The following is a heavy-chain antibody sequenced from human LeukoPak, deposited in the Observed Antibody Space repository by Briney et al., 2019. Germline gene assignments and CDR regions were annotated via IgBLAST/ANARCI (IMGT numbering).Heavy chain of an antibody. J-gene: IGHJ4*02. CDR1: GYTFTSYG. Sequence: ASVKVSCKASGYTFTSYGISWVRQAPGQGPEWMGWISAYNGNTNYAQKLQGRVTMTTDTSTSTAYMELRSLRSDDTAVYYCARDFGNVVVPAAILLDYWGQGTPVTVSS. V-gene: IGHV1-18*01. CDR3: ARDFGNVVVPAAILLDY. D-gene: IGHD2-2*01. CDR2: ISAYNGNT.